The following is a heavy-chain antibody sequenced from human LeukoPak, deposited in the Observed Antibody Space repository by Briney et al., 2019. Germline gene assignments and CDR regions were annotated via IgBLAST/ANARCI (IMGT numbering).Heavy chain of an antibody. J-gene: IGHJ4*02. Sequence: SETLSLTCTVSGGSISSYYWSWIRQPPGKGLEWIGYIYYSGTTNYNPSLKSRVTMSVDTSKNQFSLKLSSVTVADTAVYYCARGVYIAAAQYGYWGQGTLVTVSS. CDR2: IYYSGTT. D-gene: IGHD6-13*01. CDR3: ARGVYIAAAQYGY. CDR1: GGSISSYY. V-gene: IGHV4-59*01.